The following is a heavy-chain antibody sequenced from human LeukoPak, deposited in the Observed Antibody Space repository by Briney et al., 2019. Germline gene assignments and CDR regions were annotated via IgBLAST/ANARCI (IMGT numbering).Heavy chain of an antibody. V-gene: IGHV3-23*01. D-gene: IGHD1-26*01. J-gene: IGHJ2*01. Sequence: GGSLRLSCAGSGFTFSDYGMSWVRQAPGKGLEWVSSITGSGGGSTYVDSVRGRFTNSRDNSKNTLYLQMNSLRAEDTAVYYCAKNLLGSAAFSWYFDLWGRGTLVTVSS. CDR3: AKNLLGSAAFSWYFDL. CDR2: ITGSGGGS. CDR1: GFTFSDYG.